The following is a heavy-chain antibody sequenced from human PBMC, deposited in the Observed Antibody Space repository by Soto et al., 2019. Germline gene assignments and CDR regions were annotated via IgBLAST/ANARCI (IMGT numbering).Heavy chain of an antibody. J-gene: IGHJ4*02. CDR3: AKLGGGYIFGPYLDF. V-gene: IGHV1-3*04. CDR1: GYTFTLYT. D-gene: IGHD5-18*01. Sequence: ASVKVSCKTSGYTFTLYTIHWVRQAPGQRLEWMGWINTGNGNTKYSQRFQGRVTMSRDTSASTAYMELSSLTSEDTAVYYCAKLGGGYIFGPYLDFWGQGTLVTVSS. CDR2: INTGNGNT.